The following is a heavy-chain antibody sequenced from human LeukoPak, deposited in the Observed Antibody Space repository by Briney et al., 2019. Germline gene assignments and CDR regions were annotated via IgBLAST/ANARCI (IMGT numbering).Heavy chain of an antibody. CDR2: ISSSGSTI. CDR3: ARGQGYESYYYMDV. J-gene: IGHJ6*03. V-gene: IGHV3-11*04. CDR1: GFTFSDYY. Sequence: GGSLRLSCAASGFTFSDYYMSWIRQAPGKGLEWVSYISSSGSTIYYADSVKGRFTISRDNSNNTVYLQVNNLRPEDTAVFYCARGQGYESYYYMDVWGKGTTVTISS. D-gene: IGHD2-2*01.